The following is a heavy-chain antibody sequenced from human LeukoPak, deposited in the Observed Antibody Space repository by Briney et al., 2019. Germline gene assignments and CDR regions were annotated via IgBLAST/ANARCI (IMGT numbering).Heavy chain of an antibody. CDR2: TYYTSKWYN. CDR1: GDSVPSNSAA. D-gene: IGHD5-12*01. Sequence: SQTLSLTCAISGDSVPSNSAAWNWIRQSPSRGLEWLGRTYYTSKWYNDYAVSVKSRITINPDTSKNQFSLQLNSVTPEDTAVYYCARVIVATIGAQYYYYGMDVWGQGTTVTVSS. J-gene: IGHJ6*02. V-gene: IGHV6-1*01. CDR3: ARVIVATIGAQYYYYGMDV.